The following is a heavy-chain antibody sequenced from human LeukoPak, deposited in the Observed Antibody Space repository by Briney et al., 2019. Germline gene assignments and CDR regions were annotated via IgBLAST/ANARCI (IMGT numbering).Heavy chain of an antibody. CDR3: ARDHSGSYPSLDY. CDR1: GGSISSYY. J-gene: IGHJ4*02. Sequence: SETLSLTCAVYGGSISSYYWSWIRQPPGKGLEWIGYIYYSGSTNYNPSLKSRVTISVDTSKNQFSLKLSSVTAADTAVYYCARDHSGSYPSLDYWGQGTLVTVSS. D-gene: IGHD1-26*01. CDR2: IYYSGST. V-gene: IGHV4-59*01.